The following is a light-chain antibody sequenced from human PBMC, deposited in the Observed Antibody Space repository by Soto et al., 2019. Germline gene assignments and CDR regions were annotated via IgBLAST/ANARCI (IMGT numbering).Light chain of an antibody. CDR1: NSNIGTNY. V-gene: IGLV1-51*01. J-gene: IGLJ2*01. CDR2: DID. Sequence: QSVLTQPPSVSAAPGQKVTISCSGSNSNIGTNYVSWYRQFPGTAPDLVIYDIDKRPSGIPDRFSGSKSGTSATLAITGLQTGDEADYYCGTWDDSLSGVIFGGGTQLTVL. CDR3: GTWDDSLSGVI.